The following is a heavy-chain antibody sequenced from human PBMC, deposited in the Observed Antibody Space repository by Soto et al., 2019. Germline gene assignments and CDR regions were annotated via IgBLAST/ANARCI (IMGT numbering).Heavy chain of an antibody. CDR2: IMPIFATP. J-gene: IGHJ6*02. Sequence: QVQLMQSGAEVKKPGSSVKVSCKASGGTFSTSAISWVRQAPGEGLEWVGGIMPIFATPDYAQKFQGRVTISADESTATAYLELTSLTTDDTAVYSCAIDKDRQQLGGNYYYILDVWGQGTAITVSS. V-gene: IGHV1-69*12. CDR3: AIDKDRQQLGGNYYYILDV. D-gene: IGHD3-3*02. CDR1: GGTFSTSA.